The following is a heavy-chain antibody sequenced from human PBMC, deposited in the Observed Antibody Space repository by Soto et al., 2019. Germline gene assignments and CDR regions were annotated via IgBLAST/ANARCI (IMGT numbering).Heavy chain of an antibody. CDR3: AKPRQGGTYYFDC. Sequence: PGGSLRLSCAASGFTFSNYVMSWVRQAPGKGPEWVSTITGSGGSTYCADSVKGRFTISRDNSKNTLYLQMNSLRVEDTGVYYCAKPRQGGTYYFDCWGQGTLVTVSS. J-gene: IGHJ4*02. CDR1: GFTFSNYV. CDR2: ITGSGGST. V-gene: IGHV3-23*01. D-gene: IGHD1-1*01.